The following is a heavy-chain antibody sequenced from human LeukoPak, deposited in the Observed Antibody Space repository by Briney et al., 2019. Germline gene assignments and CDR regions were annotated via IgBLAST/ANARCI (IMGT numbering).Heavy chain of an antibody. CDR3: ARDSSGWNDY. Sequence: PGGSLRLSRVASGFTFSTYWMTWVRQAPGKGLEWVANIKHDGREKHYVGSVKGRFTISRDNVKNALYLQMNSLRVEDTAVYYCARDSSGWNDYWGRGTLVTVSS. V-gene: IGHV3-7*01. CDR1: GFTFSTYW. CDR2: IKHDGREK. D-gene: IGHD3-22*01. J-gene: IGHJ4*02.